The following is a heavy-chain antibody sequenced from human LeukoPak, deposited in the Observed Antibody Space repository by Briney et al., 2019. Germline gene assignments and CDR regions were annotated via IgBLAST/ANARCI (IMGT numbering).Heavy chain of an antibody. Sequence: GGSLRLSCAASGFTFSSYWMSWVRQAPGKGLEWVANIKQDGSEKYYVDSVKGRFTISRDNAKNSLYLQMNSQRAEDTAVYYCAKSPQWLVPYYFDYWGQGTLVTVSS. D-gene: IGHD6-19*01. CDR2: IKQDGSEK. CDR1: GFTFSSYW. V-gene: IGHV3-7*01. CDR3: AKSPQWLVPYYFDY. J-gene: IGHJ4*02.